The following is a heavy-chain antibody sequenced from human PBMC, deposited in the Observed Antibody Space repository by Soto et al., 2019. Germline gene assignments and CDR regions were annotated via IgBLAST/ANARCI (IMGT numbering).Heavy chain of an antibody. V-gene: IGHV4-4*02. J-gene: IGHJ4*02. D-gene: IGHD4-17*01. CDR2: IYHSGST. CDR1: GGSISSSNW. CDR3: AIYGGNSVYFDY. Sequence: SETLSLTCAASGGSISSSNWWSWVRQPPGKGLEWIGEIYHSGSTNYNPSLKSRVTISVDKSKNQFSLKLSSVTAADTAVYYCAIYGGNSVYFDYWGQGTLVTVSS.